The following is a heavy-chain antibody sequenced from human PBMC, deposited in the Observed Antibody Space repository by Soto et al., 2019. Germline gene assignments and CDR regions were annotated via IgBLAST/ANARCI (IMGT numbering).Heavy chain of an antibody. CDR3: ATGDSRSVAFDI. V-gene: IGHV1-24*01. D-gene: IGHD6-13*01. CDR2: FDPEDGET. Sequence: ASVKVSCKVSGYTLTELSMHWVRQAPGKGLEWMGGFDPEDGETIYAQKFQGRVNMTEDTSTDTAYMELSSLRSEDTAVYYCATGDSRSVAFDIWGQGTMVTVSS. CDR1: GYTLTELS. J-gene: IGHJ3*02.